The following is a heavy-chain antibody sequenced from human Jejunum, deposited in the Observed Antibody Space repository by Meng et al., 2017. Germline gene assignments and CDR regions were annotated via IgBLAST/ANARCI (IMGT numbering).Heavy chain of an antibody. CDR3: AREWVTMARGPTGGFLYSYNGMDV. V-gene: IGHV3-48*03. CDR1: GFALSNYE. J-gene: IGHJ6*02. CDR2: ISSSGNTR. D-gene: IGHD3-10*01. Sequence: GESLKISCAASGFALSNYEINWVRQAPGKGLEWISYISSSGNTRTYADSVKGRFTISRDTAQNSVYLQMNSLRAEDTAVYYCAREWVTMARGPTGGFLYSYNGMDVWGQGTTVTVSS.